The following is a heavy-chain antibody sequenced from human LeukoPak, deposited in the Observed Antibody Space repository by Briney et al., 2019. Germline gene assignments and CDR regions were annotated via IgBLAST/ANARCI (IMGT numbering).Heavy chain of an antibody. V-gene: IGHV3-30*18. Sequence: GGSLRLSGAASGYTFTTYGMHWVRQAPGKGLEWVTVISYDGRNKYYADSVKGRFTISRDNSKNTVYLQMNSLRAEDTAVYYCAKEDSSGWYGIDYWGQGTLVTVSS. CDR2: ISYDGRNK. CDR3: AKEDSSGWYGIDY. J-gene: IGHJ4*02. D-gene: IGHD6-19*01. CDR1: GYTFTTYG.